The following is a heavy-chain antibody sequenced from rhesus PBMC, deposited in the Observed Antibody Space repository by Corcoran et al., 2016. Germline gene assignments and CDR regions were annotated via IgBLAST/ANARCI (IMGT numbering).Heavy chain of an antibody. J-gene: IGHJ4*01. CDR2: IYWDDEK. Sequence: QVTLKESGPALVNPTQTLTLTCTFSGFSLSTGGLGVGWIRQPSRKHLEWLAHIYWDDEKRYSTSLKSRLTISKDTAKNQVVLTLTNMDPMDTATYYCARRRIVGTIYSHFDYWGQGVLVTVSS. V-gene: IGHV2-1*01. CDR1: GFSLSTGGLG. D-gene: IGHD1-44*01. CDR3: ARRRIVGTIYSHFDY.